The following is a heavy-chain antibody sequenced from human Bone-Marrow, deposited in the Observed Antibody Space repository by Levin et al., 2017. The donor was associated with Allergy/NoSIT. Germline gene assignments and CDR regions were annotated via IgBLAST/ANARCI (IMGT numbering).Heavy chain of an antibody. V-gene: IGHV1-18*04. Sequence: GASVKVSCKASGYTFTSSGICWVRQAPGQGLEWMGRISAYNGNTNYAQQVQDRVSMTTDTSTSTAYMELRSLRSDDSAVYYCARSIMVAAGHWVYDYWGQGTLVTVSS. CDR3: ARSIMVAAGHWVYDY. CDR1: GYTFTSSG. CDR2: ISAYNGNT. J-gene: IGHJ4*02. D-gene: IGHD6-13*01.